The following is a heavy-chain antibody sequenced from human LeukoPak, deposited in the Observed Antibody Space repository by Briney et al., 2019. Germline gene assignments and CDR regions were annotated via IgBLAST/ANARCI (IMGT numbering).Heavy chain of an antibody. CDR1: GFTFSDYW. V-gene: IGHV3-7*01. J-gene: IGHJ4*02. CDR3: ATDRKVGTRDPRFNY. D-gene: IGHD4-23*01. Sequence: GGSLRLSCSASGFTFSDYWMMWVRQAPGKGLEWVGNIRQDDSEKNYVDSVKGRFTISRDNAKSSLYLQMNSLRAEDTAIYYCATDRKVGTRDPRFNYWGQGTLVTVSS. CDR2: IRQDDSEK.